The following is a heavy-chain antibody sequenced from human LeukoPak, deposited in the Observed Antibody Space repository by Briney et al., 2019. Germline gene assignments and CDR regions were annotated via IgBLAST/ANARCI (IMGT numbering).Heavy chain of an antibody. CDR1: GYTFTSYG. D-gene: IGHD2-15*01. CDR3: ARDYVVAAARPATFDY. Sequence: ASVKVSCKASGYTFTSYGISWVRQAPGQGLEWMGWISAYNGNTNYAQKLQGRVTMTTDTSTSTAYMELRSLRSDDTAVYYCARDYVVAAARPATFDYWGQGTLVTVSS. CDR2: ISAYNGNT. V-gene: IGHV1-18*01. J-gene: IGHJ4*02.